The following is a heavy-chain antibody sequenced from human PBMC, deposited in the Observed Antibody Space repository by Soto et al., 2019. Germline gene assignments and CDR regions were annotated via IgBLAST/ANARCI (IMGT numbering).Heavy chain of an antibody. V-gene: IGHV4-59*01. CDR1: GGSISSYY. Sequence: QVKLQESGPGLVKPSETLSLTCTVSGGSISSYYWSWIRQPPGKGLEWIGYIYYSGSTNYNPSLKSRFTISVDTSNNQFSLKLSSVTAADTAVYYCARSYRRYCSGGSCYSYYYYYMDVWGKGTTVTVSS. D-gene: IGHD2-15*01. CDR2: IYYSGST. CDR3: ARSYRRYCSGGSCYSYYYYYMDV. J-gene: IGHJ6*03.